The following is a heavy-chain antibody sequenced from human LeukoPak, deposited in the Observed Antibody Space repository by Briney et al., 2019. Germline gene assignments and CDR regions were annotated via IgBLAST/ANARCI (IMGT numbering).Heavy chain of an antibody. CDR3: ARDTHTVTTDYYYYYYMDV. J-gene: IGHJ6*03. D-gene: IGHD4-17*01. Sequence: ASVKVSCKASGYTFTGYYMHWVRQAPGQGLEGMGWINPNSGGTNYAQKFQGRVTMTRDTSISTAYMELSRLRSDDTAVYYCARDTHTVTTDYYYYYYMDVWGKGTTVTVSS. CDR1: GYTFTGYY. CDR2: INPNSGGT. V-gene: IGHV1-2*02.